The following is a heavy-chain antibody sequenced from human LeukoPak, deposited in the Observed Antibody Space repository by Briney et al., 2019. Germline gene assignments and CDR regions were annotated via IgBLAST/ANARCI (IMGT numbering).Heavy chain of an antibody. V-gene: IGHV4-4*07. CDR1: GYSISSDYS. CDR3: AREKIGYYDGSDRGWFDP. Sequence: SETLSLTCTVSGYSISSDYSWSWIRQPAGKGLEWIGRVYTSGSTNYNPSLKSRVTISVDTSKKQFSLKLSSVTAADTAVYYCAREKIGYYDGSDRGWFDPWGQGTLVTVSS. D-gene: IGHD3-22*01. J-gene: IGHJ5*02. CDR2: VYTSGST.